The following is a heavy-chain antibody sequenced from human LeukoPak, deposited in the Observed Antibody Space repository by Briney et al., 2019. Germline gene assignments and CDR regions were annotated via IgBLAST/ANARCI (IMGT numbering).Heavy chain of an antibody. J-gene: IGHJ4*02. V-gene: IGHV3-30*18. CDR3: AKDRGEQWLDTSFDY. CDR2: ISYDGSNK. D-gene: IGHD6-19*01. Sequence: GRSLRLSCAASGFTFSSYGMHWVRQAPGKGLEWVAVISYDGSNKYYVDSVKGRFTISRDNSKNTLYLQMNSLRPEDTAVYYCAKDRGEQWLDTSFDYWGQGTLVTVSS. CDR1: GFTFSSYG.